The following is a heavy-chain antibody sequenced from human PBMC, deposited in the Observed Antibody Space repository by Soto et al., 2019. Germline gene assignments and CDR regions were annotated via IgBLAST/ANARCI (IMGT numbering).Heavy chain of an antibody. Sequence: SETLSLTGTVSGGSMRNYFWTWIRQPPGKELEWIGYIHYSGTTSFFPSYNPSLRSRVTISEDTSKNQFSLKLLSVTTADTAVYFCAAGEASSRNLAPYYLDFWGQGTLVTVSS. CDR3: AAGEASSRNLAPYYLDF. D-gene: IGHD6-13*01. CDR2: IHYSGTT. CDR1: GGSMRNYF. J-gene: IGHJ4*02. V-gene: IGHV4-59*01.